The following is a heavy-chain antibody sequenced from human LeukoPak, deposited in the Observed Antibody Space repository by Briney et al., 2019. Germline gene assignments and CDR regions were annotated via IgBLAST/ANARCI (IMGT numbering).Heavy chain of an antibody. J-gene: IGHJ5*02. CDR1: GGSISSSSYY. CDR3: VRDHNQYYYGSGVSGGWFDP. Sequence: NPSETLSLTCTVSGGSISSSSYYWGWIRQPPGKGLEWIGIIYYSGSTYYNPSLKSRVTISVDTSKNQFSLKLSSVTAADTAVYYCVRDHNQYYYGSGVSGGWFDPWGQGTLVTVSS. CDR2: IYYSGST. V-gene: IGHV4-39*07. D-gene: IGHD3-10*01.